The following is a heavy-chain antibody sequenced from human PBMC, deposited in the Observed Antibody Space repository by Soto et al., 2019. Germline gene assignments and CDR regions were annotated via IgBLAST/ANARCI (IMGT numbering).Heavy chain of an antibody. Sequence: QVHLQESGPGLVKPSQTLSLTCTVSGDSIYSGASYWSWIRQPPGQGLEWSGYIHDSGSTYYNPSLRRRVTLSVDTSKPQFSLKLSSVTAADTAVYYCARGGAAAARPFDYWGQGTLLTVSS. J-gene: IGHJ4*02. CDR1: GDSIYSGASY. CDR3: ARGGAAAARPFDY. V-gene: IGHV4-30-4*08. CDR2: IHDSGST. D-gene: IGHD6-25*01.